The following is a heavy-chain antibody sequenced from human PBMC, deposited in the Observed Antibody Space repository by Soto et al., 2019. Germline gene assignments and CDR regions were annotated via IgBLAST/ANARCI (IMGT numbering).Heavy chain of an antibody. CDR1: GYIFTAYY. Sequence: QVQLVQSGAEVKKPGASVKVSCKASGYIFTAYYIHWVRQAPGQGLEWMGWINPNGDGTSYSQKFQGRVTMTSDTSISTAYMELTRLRSDDTAVYYCARAGTYDYVWGTYHTLGQGTLVTVSS. D-gene: IGHD3-16*02. CDR3: ARAGTYDYVWGTYHT. J-gene: IGHJ5*02. CDR2: INPNGDGT. V-gene: IGHV1-2*02.